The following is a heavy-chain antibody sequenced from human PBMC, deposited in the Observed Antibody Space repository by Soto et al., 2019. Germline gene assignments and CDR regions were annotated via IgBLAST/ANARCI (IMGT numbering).Heavy chain of an antibody. CDR3: ARPLYAYFDY. CDR1: GFTFSSDW. CDR2: IKQDGSEK. V-gene: IGHV3-7*01. J-gene: IGHJ4*02. D-gene: IGHD4-17*01. Sequence: EVQLVESGGGLVQPGGSLRLSCAASGFTFSSDWMSWVRQAPGKGLEWVANIKQDGSEKYYVDSVKGRFTISRDNAKNSLYLQMNSLRAEDTAVYYCARPLYAYFDYWGQGTLVTVSS.